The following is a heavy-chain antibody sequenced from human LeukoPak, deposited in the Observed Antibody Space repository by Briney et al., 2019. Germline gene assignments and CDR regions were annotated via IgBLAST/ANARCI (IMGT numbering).Heavy chain of an antibody. CDR2: MNPNSGNT. V-gene: IGHV1-8*01. CDR1: GYTFTSYD. Sequence: ASVKVSCKASGYTFTSYDINWVRQATGQGLEWMGWMNPNSGNTGYAQKFQGRVTMTRNTSISTAYMELSSLRSEDTAVCYCARFGLQLWLNYYYYGMDVWGQGTTVTVSS. J-gene: IGHJ6*02. D-gene: IGHD5-18*01. CDR3: ARFGLQLWLNYYYYGMDV.